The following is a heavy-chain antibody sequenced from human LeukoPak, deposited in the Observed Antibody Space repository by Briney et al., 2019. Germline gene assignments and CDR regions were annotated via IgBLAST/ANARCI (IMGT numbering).Heavy chain of an antibody. V-gene: IGHV4-39*01. J-gene: IGHJ4*02. D-gene: IGHD2-2*01. Sequence: SETLSLTCTVSGGSLSSSSYYWGWIRQPPGKGLEWNGSIYYSGSTYYNPSLKSRVTISVDTSKNQFSLKLSSVTAADTAVYYCARQLGYCSSTSCYADKVDYRGQGTLVTVSS. CDR1: GGSLSSSSYY. CDR3: ARQLGYCSSTSCYADKVDY. CDR2: IYYSGST.